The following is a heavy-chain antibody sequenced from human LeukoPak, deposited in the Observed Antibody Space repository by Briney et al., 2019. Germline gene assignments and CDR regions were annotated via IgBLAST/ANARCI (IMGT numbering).Heavy chain of an antibody. D-gene: IGHD2-15*01. CDR3: ARDRGYCSGGSCYSTRVFDY. V-gene: IGHV1-2*02. CDR2: INPNSGGT. J-gene: IGHJ4*02. Sequence: ASVKVSCKASGYTFTGYYMHWVRQAPGQGLEWMGLINPNSGGTNYAQKFQGRVTMTRDTSISTAYMELSRLRSDDTAVYYCARDRGYCSGGSCYSTRVFDYWGQGTLVTVSS. CDR1: GYTFTGYY.